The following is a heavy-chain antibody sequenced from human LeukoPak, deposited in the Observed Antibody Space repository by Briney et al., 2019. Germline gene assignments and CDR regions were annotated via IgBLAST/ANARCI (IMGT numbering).Heavy chain of an antibody. CDR1: GFTFSSYA. V-gene: IGHV3-23*01. Sequence: PGGSLRLSSAASGFTFSSYAMSWVRQAPGKGLEWVSGINGNADSAYYADCVKGRFTISRDNAKNSLYLQMNSLRAEDTAVYYCARDPYSRYSSSWYPYYYYYMDVWGKGTTVTVSS. CDR2: INGNADSA. J-gene: IGHJ6*03. D-gene: IGHD6-13*01. CDR3: ARDPYSRYSSSWYPYYYYYMDV.